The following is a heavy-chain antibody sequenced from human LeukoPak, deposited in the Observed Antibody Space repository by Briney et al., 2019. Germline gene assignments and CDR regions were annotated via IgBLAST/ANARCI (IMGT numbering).Heavy chain of an antibody. Sequence: ASVKASCKASGGTFSSYAISWVRQAPGQGLEWMGGIIPIFGTANYAQKFQGRVTITADESTSTAYMELSSLRSEDTAVYYCARGEMTTVTTPIDYWGQGTLVTVSS. D-gene: IGHD4-17*01. J-gene: IGHJ4*02. CDR3: ARGEMTTVTTPIDY. V-gene: IGHV1-69*13. CDR1: GGTFSSYA. CDR2: IIPIFGTA.